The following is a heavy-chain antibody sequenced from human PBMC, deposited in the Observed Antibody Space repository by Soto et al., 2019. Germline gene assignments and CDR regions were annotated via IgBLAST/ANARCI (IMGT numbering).Heavy chain of an antibody. D-gene: IGHD1-26*01. CDR3: ARLGEEDLFFDY. CDR2: ISAYNGNT. V-gene: IGHV1-18*01. Sequence: QVQLVQSGSEVKKLGASVKVSCKASGYTVTSYGIRWVRQAPGQALEWMGWISAYNGNTNYAQKLQGRVTMTTDTSTSTAYMELRSLRSDDTAVYYCARLGEEDLFFDYWGQGTLVTVSS. J-gene: IGHJ4*02. CDR1: GYTVTSYG.